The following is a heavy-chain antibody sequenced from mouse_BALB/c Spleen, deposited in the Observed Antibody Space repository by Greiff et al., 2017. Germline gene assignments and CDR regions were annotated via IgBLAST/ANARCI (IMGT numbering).Heavy chain of an antibody. CDR3: ARFTGNYGYAMDY. CDR2: INPSTGYT. J-gene: IGHJ4*01. D-gene: IGHD2-1*01. V-gene: IGHV1-7*01. CDR1: GYTFTSYW. Sequence: VQLQQSGAELAKPGASVKMSCKASGYTFTSYWMHWVKQRPGQGLEWIGYINPSTGYTEYNQKFKDKATLTADKSSSTAYVQLSSLTSEDSAVYYCARFTGNYGYAMDYWGQGTSVTVSS.